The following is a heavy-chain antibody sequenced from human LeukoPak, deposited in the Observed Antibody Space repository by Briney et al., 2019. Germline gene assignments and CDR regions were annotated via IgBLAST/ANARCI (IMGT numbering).Heavy chain of an antibody. CDR2: IYTSGST. Sequence: SETLSLTCTVSGGSISSYYWSWIRQPAGKGLEWIGRIYTSGSTNYNPSLKSRVTMSVDTSKNQFSLKLSSVTAADTAVYYCARGTGYSSSWSNYYYYGMDVWGQGTTVTVSS. CDR1: GGSISSYY. CDR3: ARGTGYSSSWSNYYYYGMDV. D-gene: IGHD6-13*01. V-gene: IGHV4-4*07. J-gene: IGHJ6*02.